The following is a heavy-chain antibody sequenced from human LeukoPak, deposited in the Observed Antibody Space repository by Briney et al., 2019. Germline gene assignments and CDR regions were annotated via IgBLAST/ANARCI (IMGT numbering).Heavy chain of an antibody. CDR2: INHSGST. CDR3: ATSSSWSRWFDP. V-gene: IGHV4-34*01. Sequence: SETLSLTCAVCGGSFSGYYWSWIRQPPGKGLEWIGEINHSGSTNYNPSLKSRVTISVDTSKNQFSLKLSSVTAADTAVYYCATSSSWSRWFDPWGQGTLVTVSS. J-gene: IGHJ5*02. CDR1: GGSFSGYY. D-gene: IGHD6-13*01.